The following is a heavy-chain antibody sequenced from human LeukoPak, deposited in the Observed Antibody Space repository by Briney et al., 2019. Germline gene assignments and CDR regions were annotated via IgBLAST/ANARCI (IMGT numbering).Heavy chain of an antibody. Sequence: GGSLRLSCAASGFTSSDYTMNWVRQAPGRGLEWVSGISVSDDSTYYADSVKGRFTMSRDNSNNMLYLQMNSLRAEDTAVYYCAKDRYCRSTNCPYDYWGQGTLVTVSS. CDR3: AKDRYCRSTNCPYDY. CDR1: GFTSSDYT. J-gene: IGHJ4*02. CDR2: ISVSDDST. D-gene: IGHD2-2*01. V-gene: IGHV3-23*01.